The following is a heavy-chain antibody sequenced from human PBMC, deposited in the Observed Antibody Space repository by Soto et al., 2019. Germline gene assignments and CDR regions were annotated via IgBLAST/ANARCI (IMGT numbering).Heavy chain of an antibody. CDR3: ANGRQYYYDSSGSVDYYYYGMDV. CDR2: ISSSGSTI. CDR1: GFTFSDYY. V-gene: IGHV3-11*04. Sequence: PGGSLRLSCAASGFTFSDYYMSWIRQAPGKGLEWVSYISSSGSTIYYADSVKGRFTISRDNAKNSLYLQMNSLRAEDTAVYYCANGRQYYYDSSGSVDYYYYGMDVWGPGTTLTVSS. J-gene: IGHJ6*02. D-gene: IGHD3-22*01.